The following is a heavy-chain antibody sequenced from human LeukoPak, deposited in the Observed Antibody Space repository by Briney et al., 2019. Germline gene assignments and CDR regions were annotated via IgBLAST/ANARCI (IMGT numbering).Heavy chain of an antibody. CDR3: ARGNQLWLPHRYYYYMDV. V-gene: IGHV1-69*10. J-gene: IGHJ6*03. CDR2: IIPIFGIA. Sequence: SVKVSCKASGGTFSSYAISWVRQAPGQGLEWMGGIIPIFGIANYAQKFQGRVTITADKSTSTAYMELSSLRSEDTAVYYCARGNQLWLPHRYYYYMDVWGKGTTVTVSS. D-gene: IGHD5-18*01. CDR1: GGTFSSYA.